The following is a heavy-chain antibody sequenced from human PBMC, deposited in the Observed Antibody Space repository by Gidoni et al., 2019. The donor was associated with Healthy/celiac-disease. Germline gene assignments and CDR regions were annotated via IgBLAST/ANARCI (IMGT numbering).Heavy chain of an antibody. J-gene: IGHJ5*02. CDR2: INPSGGST. Sequence: QVQLVQSGAEVKKPGASVKVSCKASGYNFTSYYMHWVRQAPGQGLEWMGIINPSGGSTSYAQKFQGRVTMTRNTSTSTVYMELSSLRSEDTAVYYCASGGSWNWFDPWGQGTLVTVSS. CDR3: ASGGSWNWFDP. CDR1: GYNFTSYY. V-gene: IGHV1-46*03. D-gene: IGHD2-15*01.